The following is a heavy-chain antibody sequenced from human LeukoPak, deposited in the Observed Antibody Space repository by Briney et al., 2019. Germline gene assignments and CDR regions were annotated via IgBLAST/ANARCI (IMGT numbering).Heavy chain of an antibody. D-gene: IGHD4/OR15-4a*01. CDR3: ARVVHAFDI. CDR1: GYTFTSYG. Sequence: ASVKVSCKASGYTFTSYGISWVRQAPGQGLEWMGRINPNSGGTNYAQKFQGRVTMTRDTSISTAYMELSRLRSDDTAVYYCARVVHAFDIWGQGTMVTVSS. V-gene: IGHV1-2*06. CDR2: INPNSGGT. J-gene: IGHJ3*02.